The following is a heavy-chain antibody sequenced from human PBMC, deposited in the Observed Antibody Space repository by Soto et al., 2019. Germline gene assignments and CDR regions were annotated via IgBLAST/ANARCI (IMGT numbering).Heavy chain of an antibody. CDR1: GYSFTIYW. CDR3: ERNGLRVYYDNRDYYYYGMDV. Sequence: PVESLKISCKGSGYSFTIYWIGWVRQMPGKGLEWMVIIYPGDSDTRYSPSFQGQVTISAYKSISTAYLQWRSLKASDTAMYYCERNGLRVYYDNRDYYYYGMDVCGQGTTVTVXS. CDR2: IYPGDSDT. V-gene: IGHV5-51*01. J-gene: IGHJ6*02. D-gene: IGHD3-22*01.